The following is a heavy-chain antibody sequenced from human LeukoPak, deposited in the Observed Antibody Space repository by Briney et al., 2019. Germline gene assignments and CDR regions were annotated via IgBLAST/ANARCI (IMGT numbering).Heavy chain of an antibody. V-gene: IGHV1-24*01. Sequence: ASVKVSCKVSGYSLTELSMHWVRQAPGKGLEWMGGFDPEDGETIYAQKFQGRVTMTEDTSTDTAYMELSSLRSEDTAVYYCARTVGSGSYGGTNYWGQGTLVTVSS. CDR3: ARTVGSGSYGGTNY. D-gene: IGHD1-26*01. CDR2: FDPEDGET. CDR1: GYSLTELS. J-gene: IGHJ4*02.